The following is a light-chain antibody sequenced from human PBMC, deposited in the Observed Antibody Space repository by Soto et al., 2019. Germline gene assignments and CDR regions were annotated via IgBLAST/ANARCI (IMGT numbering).Light chain of an antibody. V-gene: IGKV3-11*01. J-gene: IGKJ3*01. Sequence: EIVLTQSPATLSLSPGERATLSCRASQSVSSYLAWYQQKPGQAPRLLIYDASNRATGIPARFSGSGSGTDFTLTISSLEPEDFAVYYCQQSSNWPPRLFTFGPGTKVDIK. CDR2: DAS. CDR1: QSVSSY. CDR3: QQSSNWPPRLFT.